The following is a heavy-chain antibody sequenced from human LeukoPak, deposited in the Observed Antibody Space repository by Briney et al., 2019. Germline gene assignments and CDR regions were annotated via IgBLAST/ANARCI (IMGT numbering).Heavy chain of an antibody. V-gene: IGHV1-2*02. Sequence: ASVKVSCKGSGYTFNSSYMHWVRQAPGQGLEWMGWINPNSGGTNYAQKFQGRVTMTRDTSISTAYMELSRLRSDDTAVYYCARGSGGSGDYWGQGTLVTVSS. CDR1: GYTFNSSY. CDR3: ARGSGGSGDY. J-gene: IGHJ4*02. D-gene: IGHD3-10*01. CDR2: INPNSGGT.